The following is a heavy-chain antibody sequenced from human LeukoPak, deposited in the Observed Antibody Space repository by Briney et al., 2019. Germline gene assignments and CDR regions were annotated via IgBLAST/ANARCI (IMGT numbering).Heavy chain of an antibody. V-gene: IGHV4-4*02. CDR3: ARHYGP. CDR1: GGSVSDSNW. D-gene: IGHD3-16*01. J-gene: IGHJ5*02. Sequence: SGTLSLTCAISGGSVSDSNWWTWVRQPPGKGLEWIGEINHSGSTNYNPSLKSRVTISVDTSKNQFSLKLNSVTAADTAVYYCARHYGPWGQGTLVTVSS. CDR2: INHSGST.